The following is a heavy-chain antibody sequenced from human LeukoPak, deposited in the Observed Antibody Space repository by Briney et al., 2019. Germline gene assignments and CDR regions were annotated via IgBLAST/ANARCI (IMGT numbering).Heavy chain of an antibody. CDR3: AREYSSSSGRSLDY. CDR1: GFTFSTYN. Sequence: PGGSLRLSCAASGFTFSTYNTNWARQAPGKGLEWVSYISTSSSTIHYADSVKGRFTISRDNAKNSMYLQLNSLRADDTAVYYCAREYSSSSGRSLDYWGQGALVTVSS. J-gene: IGHJ4*02. V-gene: IGHV3-48*04. D-gene: IGHD6-6*01. CDR2: ISTSSSTI.